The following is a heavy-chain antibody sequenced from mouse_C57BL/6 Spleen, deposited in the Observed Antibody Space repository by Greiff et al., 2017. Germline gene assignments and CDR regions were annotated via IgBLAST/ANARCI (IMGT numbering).Heavy chain of an antibody. V-gene: IGHV1-50*01. CDR2: IYPSDSYT. CDR3: ASRYYSTRAWFAY. CDR1: GYTFTSYC. J-gene: IGHJ3*01. D-gene: IGHD2-5*01. Sequence: VQLQQPGAELVKPGASVKLSCKASGYTFTSYCMQWVKQRPGQGLEWIGEIYPSDSYTNYNQKFKGRATLTVDKSSSTAYMQLSRLTSEDSAVYCCASRYYSTRAWFAYWGQGTLVTVSA.